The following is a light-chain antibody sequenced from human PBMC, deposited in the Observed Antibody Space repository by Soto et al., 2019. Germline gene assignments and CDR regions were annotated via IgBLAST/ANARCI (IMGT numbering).Light chain of an antibody. V-gene: IGLV2-14*03. Sequence: QSVLAQPASVSGSPGQSITISCTGTSSDVGAYNSVSWYQHHPGKAPKLMIFDVSNRPSGVSNRFSGSKSGNTASLTISGLQPEDEADYFCSSYTTNTTPVFGGGTKLTVL. CDR3: SSYTTNTTPV. J-gene: IGLJ2*01. CDR2: DVS. CDR1: SSDVGAYNS.